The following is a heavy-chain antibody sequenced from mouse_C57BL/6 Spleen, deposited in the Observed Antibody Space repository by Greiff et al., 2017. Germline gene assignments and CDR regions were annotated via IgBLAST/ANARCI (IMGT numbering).Heavy chain of an antibody. J-gene: IGHJ4*01. D-gene: IGHD4-1*01. CDR1: GYTFTDYE. V-gene: IGHV1-15*01. CDR3: TRHGGTDYSMDY. Sequence: VKLQESGAELVRPGASVTLSCKASGYTFTDYEMHWVKQTPVHGLEWIGAIDPETGGTAYNQKFKGKAILTADKSSSTAYMELRSLTSEDSAVYYCTRHGGTDYSMDYWGQGTAVTVSS. CDR2: IDPETGGT.